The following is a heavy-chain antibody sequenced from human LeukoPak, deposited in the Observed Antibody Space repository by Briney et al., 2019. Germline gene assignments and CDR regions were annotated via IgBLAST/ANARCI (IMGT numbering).Heavy chain of an antibody. CDR1: GFTFSTYA. J-gene: IGHJ4*02. Sequence: SGGSLRLSCAASGFTFSTYAMSWVRQAPGKGLEWVSAISGSGDNTFYADSVKGRFTISRDNSRNTLYLHMNSLRADDTAIYYCAKDRGGSQVFDYWGQGTLVTVSS. V-gene: IGHV3-23*01. CDR3: AKDRGGSQVFDY. CDR2: ISGSGDNT. D-gene: IGHD5-12*01.